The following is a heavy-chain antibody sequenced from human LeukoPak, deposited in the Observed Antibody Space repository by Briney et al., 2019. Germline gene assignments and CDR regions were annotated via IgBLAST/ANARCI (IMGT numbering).Heavy chain of an antibody. J-gene: IGHJ4*02. CDR2: IYYSGST. Sequence: PSETLSRTCTGSGGSISSYYWSWIRQPPGKGLEGSGYIYYSGSTNYNPSLRSRVTISVDTSKNQFSLKLSSVTAADTAVYYCARADLDYWGQGTLVTVSS. V-gene: IGHV4-59*01. CDR1: GGSISSYY. CDR3: ARADLDY.